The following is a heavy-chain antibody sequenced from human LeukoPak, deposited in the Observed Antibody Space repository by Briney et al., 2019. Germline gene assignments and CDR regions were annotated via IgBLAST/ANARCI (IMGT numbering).Heavy chain of an antibody. CDR1: GGFFSGYY. Sequence: PSETLSLTCAVYGGFFSGYYWSWIRQPPGKGLEWIGEINHSGSTNYNPSLKSRVTISVDTSKNQFSLKLSSVTAAGTAVYYCARGGTRYDYWGQGTLVTVSS. CDR2: INHSGST. CDR3: ARGGTRYDY. V-gene: IGHV4-34*01. D-gene: IGHD3-9*01. J-gene: IGHJ4*02.